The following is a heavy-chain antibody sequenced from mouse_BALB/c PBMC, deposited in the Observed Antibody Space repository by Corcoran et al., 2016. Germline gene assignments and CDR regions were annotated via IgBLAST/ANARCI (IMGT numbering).Heavy chain of an antibody. CDR1: GYSITSGYY. Sequence: DVQLQESGPGLVKPSQSLSLTCSVTGYSITSGYYWNWIRQFPGNRLEWMGYISYDGTNNYNPSLKNRISITRDTSKNQFFLKLNSLTTEDTATYYCATLLRPFDYWGQDTTLTVSS. J-gene: IGHJ2*01. D-gene: IGHD1-2*01. CDR2: ISYDGTN. V-gene: IGHV3-6*02. CDR3: ATLLRPFDY.